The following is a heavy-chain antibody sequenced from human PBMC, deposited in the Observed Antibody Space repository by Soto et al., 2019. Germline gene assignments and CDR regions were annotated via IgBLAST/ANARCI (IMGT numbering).Heavy chain of an antibody. CDR3: ARMGDSSGYSDWFDP. CDR1: GFTVSSNY. V-gene: IGHV3-66*01. D-gene: IGHD3-22*01. CDR2: IYSGGST. J-gene: IGHJ5*02. Sequence: EVQLVESGGDLVQPGGSLRLSCAASGFTVSSNYMSWVRQAPGKGLEWVSVIYSGGSTYYADSVKGRFTISRDNSKNTLYLQMNSLRAEDKAVYYCARMGDSSGYSDWFDPWGQGTLVTVSS.